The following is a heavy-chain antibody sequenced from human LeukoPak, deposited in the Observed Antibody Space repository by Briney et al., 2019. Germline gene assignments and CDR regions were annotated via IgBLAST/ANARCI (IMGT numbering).Heavy chain of an antibody. CDR1: GGSFSGYY. D-gene: IGHD6-6*01. V-gene: IGHV4-34*01. CDR2: INHSGNT. Sequence: SETLSLTCAVYGGSFSGYYWSWIRQPPGKGLEWIGEINHSGNTNYNPSLKSRVTISVDTSKNQFSLKLSSVTAADTAVYYCASRYSSSSGYYWGQGTLVTVSS. CDR3: ASRYSSSSGYY. J-gene: IGHJ4*02.